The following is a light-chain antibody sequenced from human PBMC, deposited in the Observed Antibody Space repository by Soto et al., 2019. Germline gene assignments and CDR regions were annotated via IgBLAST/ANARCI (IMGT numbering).Light chain of an antibody. V-gene: IGKV3-20*01. CDR2: GAS. CDR3: QQYGSSPRT. J-gene: IGKJ5*01. CDR1: QSVSSN. Sequence: EIVMTQSLASLSVSPGGRATLSCRASQSVSSNLAWYQQKPGQAPRLLISGASTRATGIPDRFSGSGSETDFTLTIARLEHEDFAVYYCQQYGSSPRTFGQGTRLEIK.